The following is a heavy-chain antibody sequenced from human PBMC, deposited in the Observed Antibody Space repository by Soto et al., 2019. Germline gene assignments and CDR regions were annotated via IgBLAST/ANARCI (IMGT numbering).Heavy chain of an antibody. J-gene: IGHJ4*02. CDR2: IYPGDSDT. D-gene: IGHD3-10*01. V-gene: IGHV5-51*01. Sequence: PGESLKISCTGSGYSFSTYWIAWVRQMPGKGLGWMGIIYPGDSDTRYSPSFQGQVTISADTSTKTAYLQWSSLKASDTDIYYCARLPQFLWCGALTSRAYYFNYWGPGTLVTVSS. CDR3: ARLPQFLWCGALTSRAYYFNY. CDR1: GYSFSTYW.